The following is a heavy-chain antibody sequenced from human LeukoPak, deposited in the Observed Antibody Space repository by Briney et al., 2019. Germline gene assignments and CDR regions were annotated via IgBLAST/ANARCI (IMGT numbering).Heavy chain of an antibody. CDR1: GFTFSDYY. D-gene: IGHD2-2*01. CDR3: ARDCSSTSCSDDAFDI. J-gene: IGHJ3*02. V-gene: IGHV3-11*06. Sequence: GGSLGLSCAASGFTFSDYYMSWIRQAPGKGLEWVSYISSSSSYTNYADSVKGRFTISRDNAKNSLYLQMNSLRAEDTAVYYCARDCSSTSCSDDAFDIWGQGTMVTVSS. CDR2: ISSSSSYT.